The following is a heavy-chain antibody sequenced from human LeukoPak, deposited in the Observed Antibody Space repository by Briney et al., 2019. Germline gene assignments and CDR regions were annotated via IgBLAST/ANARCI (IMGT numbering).Heavy chain of an antibody. V-gene: IGHV3-7*01. D-gene: IGHD6-19*01. J-gene: IGHJ4*02. CDR1: GFMFSTYW. Sequence: PGGSLRLSCAASGFMFSTYWMSWVRQAPGKGLEWVANMNQDGSEKCYVDSVKGRFTISRDNAKNSLFLQMHSLRAEDTAVYYCARDPPGTAVAGYDYWGQGTLVTVSS. CDR3: ARDPPGTAVAGYDY. CDR2: MNQDGSEK.